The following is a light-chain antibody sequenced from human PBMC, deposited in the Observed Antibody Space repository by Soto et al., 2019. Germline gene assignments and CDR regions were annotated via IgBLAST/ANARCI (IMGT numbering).Light chain of an antibody. CDR3: QQFNNWPPWT. V-gene: IGKV3-15*01. J-gene: IGKJ1*01. CDR1: QNVGNN. Sequence: EVVMSQSPATLSVSPGERATLSCRASQNVGNNLVWYQQKPGQAPRLLIYGASTRAAGIPDRFSGSGSGTEFTLTISGLQSDDFAVYYCQQFNNWPPWTFGQGTKVDIK. CDR2: GAS.